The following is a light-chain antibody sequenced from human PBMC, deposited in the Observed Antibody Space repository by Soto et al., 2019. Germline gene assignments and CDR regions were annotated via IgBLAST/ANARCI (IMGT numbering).Light chain of an antibody. J-gene: IGLJ7*01. V-gene: IGLV7-43*01. CDR3: LLYYGGAHLV. CDR2: TTN. CDR1: TGAVTSGNY. Sequence: QTVVTQEPSLTVSPGGTVTLTCASSTGAVTSGNYPSWFQQKPGQTPRTLIDTTNNRHSWTPARFSGSLLGGKAALTLSGVQPEDEAEYYCLLYYGGAHLVFGGGTQLTVL.